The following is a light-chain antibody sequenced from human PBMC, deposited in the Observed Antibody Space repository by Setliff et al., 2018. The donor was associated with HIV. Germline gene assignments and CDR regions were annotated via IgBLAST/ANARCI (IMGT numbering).Light chain of an antibody. Sequence: QSALAQPASVSGSPGQSITISCTGTSSDVGGYNYVSWYQQHPGKAPKYIIYDVTNRPSGVSNRFSGSKSGNTASLTISGLQTEDEADYYCSSYTSSSTRVFGTGTKVTVL. CDR2: DVT. V-gene: IGLV2-14*03. J-gene: IGLJ1*01. CDR3: SSYTSSSTRV. CDR1: SSDVGGYNY.